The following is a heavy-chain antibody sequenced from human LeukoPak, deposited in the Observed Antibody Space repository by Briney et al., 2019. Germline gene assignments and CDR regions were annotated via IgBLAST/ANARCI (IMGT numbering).Heavy chain of an antibody. Sequence: SSETLSLTCTVSGGSISSYYWSWIRQPPGKGLEWIGYIYYSGSTNYNPSLKSRVTISVDTSKNQFSLKLSSVTAADTAVYYCARDSKENWFDPWGQGTLVTVSS. D-gene: IGHD3-3*02. V-gene: IGHV4-59*01. CDR1: GGSISSYY. CDR3: ARDSKENWFDP. J-gene: IGHJ5*02. CDR2: IYYSGST.